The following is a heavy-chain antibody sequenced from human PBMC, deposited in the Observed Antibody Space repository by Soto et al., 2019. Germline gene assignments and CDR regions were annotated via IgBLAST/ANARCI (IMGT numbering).Heavy chain of an antibody. J-gene: IGHJ4*02. Sequence: EVQVLESGGGLVQPGVSLRLSCAASGFSFSSYAISWAGQAPGKGMEWVSFIHCSAAGTYYADSMKGRFTISRDNSKNTLWLQMNSLRAEDTALYYCAKDYYFDSWGQGTLGTVSS. CDR2: IHCSAAGT. CDR1: GFSFSSYA. CDR3: AKDYYFDS. V-gene: IGHV3-23*01.